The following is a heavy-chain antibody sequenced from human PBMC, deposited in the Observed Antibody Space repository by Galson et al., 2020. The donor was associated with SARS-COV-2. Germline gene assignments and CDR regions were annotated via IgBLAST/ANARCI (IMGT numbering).Heavy chain of an antibody. CDR1: GFIFSNYW. J-gene: IGHJ4*02. V-gene: IGHV3-7*01. Sequence: TGGSLRLSCVASGFIFSNYWMSWVRQAPGKGLEWVANIKQDGTEKNYLDSVKGRFTISRDNSKNSLYLQMNSLSADDTAVYFCASHGTFDYWGQGTLVTVSS. D-gene: IGHD6-13*01. CDR3: ASHGTFDY. CDR2: IKQDGTEK.